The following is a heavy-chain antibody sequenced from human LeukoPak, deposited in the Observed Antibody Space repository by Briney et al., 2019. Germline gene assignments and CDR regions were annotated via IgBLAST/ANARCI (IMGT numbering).Heavy chain of an antibody. Sequence: ASVKVSCKASGYTFTGYYMHWVRQAPGQGLEWMGWINPNSGGTNYAQKFQGWVTMTWDTSISTAYMELSRLRSDDTAVYYCARDPSGYYDSSGYHNDAFDIWGQGTMVTVSS. V-gene: IGHV1-2*04. J-gene: IGHJ3*02. D-gene: IGHD3-22*01. CDR3: ARDPSGYYDSSGYHNDAFDI. CDR2: INPNSGGT. CDR1: GYTFTGYY.